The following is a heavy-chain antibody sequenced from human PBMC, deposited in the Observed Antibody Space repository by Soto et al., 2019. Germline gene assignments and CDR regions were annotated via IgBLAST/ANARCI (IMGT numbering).Heavy chain of an antibody. J-gene: IGHJ4*02. D-gene: IGHD5-18*01. Sequence: GASVKVSCKASGYTFTSYGISWVRQAPGQGLEWVGWISAYNGNTNYAQKLQGRVTMTTDTSTSTAYMELRSLRSDDTAVYYCARDLFGPRATWIQLWLPSYWGQGTLVTVSS. CDR1: GYTFTSYG. CDR2: ISAYNGNT. CDR3: ARDLFGPRATWIQLWLPSY. V-gene: IGHV1-18*01.